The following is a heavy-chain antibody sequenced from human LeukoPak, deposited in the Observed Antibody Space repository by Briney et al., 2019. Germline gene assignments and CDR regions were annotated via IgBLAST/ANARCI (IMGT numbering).Heavy chain of an antibody. CDR3: ARGHKIIETGYFDY. CDR1: GGSLSAYY. CDR2: INHRGVT. J-gene: IGHJ4*03. Sequence: SETLSLTCAVYGGSLSAYYWSWIPQSPGKGLEWIAEINHRGVTNYNPSVNSRVSISVDTSKNQFSLKVASPSAPHTALFFCARGHKIIETGYFDYWGEGTLVTDSS. V-gene: IGHV4-34*01. D-gene: IGHD1-1*01.